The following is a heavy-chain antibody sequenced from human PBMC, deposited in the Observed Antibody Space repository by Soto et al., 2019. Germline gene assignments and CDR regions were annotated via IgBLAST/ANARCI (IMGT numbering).Heavy chain of an antibody. CDR1: GGSISSGDYY. V-gene: IGHV4-30-4*01. CDR3: ARGLDIVLVPAAPNWFDP. D-gene: IGHD2-2*03. CDR2: IYYSGST. J-gene: IGHJ5*02. Sequence: SETLSLTCTVSGGSISSGDYYWSWIRQPPGKGLEWIGYIYYSGSTYYNPSLKSRVTISVDTSKNQFSLKLSSVTAADTAVYYCARGLDIVLVPAAPNWFDPWGQGTPGHRPL.